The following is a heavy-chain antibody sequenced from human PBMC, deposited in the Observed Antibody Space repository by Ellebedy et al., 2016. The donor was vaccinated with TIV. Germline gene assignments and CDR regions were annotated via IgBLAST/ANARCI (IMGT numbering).Heavy chain of an antibody. CDR1: QFTLSYYS. D-gene: IGHD3-10*01. V-gene: IGHV3-48*01. CDR3: ARDRRAFRGSMDV. CDR2: ISTRTVRSTI. Sequence: PGGSLRPSCAASQFTLSYYSLNWVRQAPGKGLEWLAYISTRTVRSTIYYADSVKGRFTISRDDGKNSVFLQMDSLRGEDTAVYYCARDRRAFRGSMDVWGQGTTVTVSS. J-gene: IGHJ6*02.